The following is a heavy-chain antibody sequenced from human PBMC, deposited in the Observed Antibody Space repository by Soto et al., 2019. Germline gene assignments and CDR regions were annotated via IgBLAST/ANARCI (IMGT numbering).Heavy chain of an antibody. CDR1: GFTFSSYG. CDR3: ARAGVVAATGFDY. D-gene: IGHD2-15*01. Sequence: GSLRLSCAASGFTFSSYGMHWVRQAPGKGLEWVAVIWYDGSNKYYADSVKGRFTISRDNSKNTLYLQMNSLRAEDTAVYYCARAGVVAATGFDYWGQGTLVTVSS. V-gene: IGHV3-33*01. J-gene: IGHJ4*02. CDR2: IWYDGSNK.